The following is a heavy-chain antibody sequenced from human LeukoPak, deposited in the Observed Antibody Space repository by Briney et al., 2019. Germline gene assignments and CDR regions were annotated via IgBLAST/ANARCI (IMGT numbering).Heavy chain of an antibody. Sequence: GGSLRLSCAASGFTFSSYAMHWVRQAPGKGLEWVAVISYDGSNKYYADSVKGRFTISRDNSKNTVSLQMDSLRAEDTAIYYCAKRYSWIDYWGQGTLVTVSS. J-gene: IGHJ4*02. V-gene: IGHV3-30-3*02. D-gene: IGHD5-18*01. CDR2: ISYDGSNK. CDR3: AKRYSWIDY. CDR1: GFTFSSYA.